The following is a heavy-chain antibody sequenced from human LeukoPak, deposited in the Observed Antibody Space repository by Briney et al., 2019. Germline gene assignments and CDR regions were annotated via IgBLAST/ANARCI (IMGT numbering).Heavy chain of an antibody. V-gene: IGHV4-61*02. CDR3: ARDLNIVVVPAAMGGLLMHAFDI. CDR1: GDSISSGDYY. CDR2: IYTSGST. Sequence: SETLSLTCTVSGDSISSGDYYWSWIRQPAGKGLEWIGRIYTSGSTNYNPSLKSRVTISVDTSKNQFSLKLSSVTAADTAVYYCARDLNIVVVPAAMGGLLMHAFDIWGQGTMVTVSS. D-gene: IGHD2-2*01. J-gene: IGHJ3*02.